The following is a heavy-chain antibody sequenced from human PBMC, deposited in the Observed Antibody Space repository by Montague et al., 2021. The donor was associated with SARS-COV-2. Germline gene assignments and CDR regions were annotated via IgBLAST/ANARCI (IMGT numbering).Heavy chain of an antibody. D-gene: IGHD2-21*02. CDR3: ASHHPVGDVRP. V-gene: IGHV4-59*08. CDR1: GGSISSYY. Sequence: SETLSLTCAVSGGSISSYYWSWIRQPPGRGLEWIGDINHSGSTNYNNSLKSSVTISVDTPKNQFSLKLSSVTAADTAMYYCASHHPVGDVRPWGQGTLVTVSS. J-gene: IGHJ5*02. CDR2: INHSGST.